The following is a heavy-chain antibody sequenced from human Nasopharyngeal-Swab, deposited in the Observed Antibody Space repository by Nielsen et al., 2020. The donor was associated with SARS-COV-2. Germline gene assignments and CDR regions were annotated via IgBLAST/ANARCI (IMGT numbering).Heavy chain of an antibody. CDR3: ARDAIVVVPAATYYYYGMDV. CDR1: GFTFSDYY. Sequence: GESLKISCAASGFTFSDYYMSWIRQAPGKGLEWVSYISSSGSTIYYADSAKGRFTISRDNAKNSLYLQMNSLRAEDTAVYYCARDAIVVVPAATYYYYGMDVWGQGTTVTVSS. V-gene: IGHV3-11*04. D-gene: IGHD2-2*01. CDR2: ISSSGSTI. J-gene: IGHJ6*02.